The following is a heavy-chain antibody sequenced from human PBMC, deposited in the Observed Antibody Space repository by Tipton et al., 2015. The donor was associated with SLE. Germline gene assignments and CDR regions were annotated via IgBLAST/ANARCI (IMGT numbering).Heavy chain of an antibody. CDR3: ARGRYCSSTXCSYXXXY. V-gene: IGHV4-34*01. CDR1: GGSFSGYY. CDR2: INHSGST. D-gene: IGHD2-2*01. Sequence: TLSLTCAVYGGSFSGYYWSWIRQPPGKGLEWIGEINHSGSTNYNPSLKSRVTISIDTSKNQFSLKVSSVTAADTAVYYCARGRYCSSTXCSYXXXYXGQGTLV. J-gene: IGHJ4*02.